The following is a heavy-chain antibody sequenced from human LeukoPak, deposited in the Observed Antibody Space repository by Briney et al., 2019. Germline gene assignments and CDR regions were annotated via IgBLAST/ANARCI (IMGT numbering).Heavy chain of an antibody. CDR3: AKAPNTSNWSNNWFNP. V-gene: IGHV3-30*09. CDR2: ISYDGSNK. D-gene: IGHD6-13*01. CDR1: GFTFSSYA. Sequence: GRSLRLSCAASGFTFSSYAMHWVRQAPGKGLEWVAVISYDGSNKYYADSVKGRFAISRDNSKNTVFLQMNSLRAEDTAIYYCAKAPNTSNWSNNWFNPWGQGTLVTVSS. J-gene: IGHJ5*02.